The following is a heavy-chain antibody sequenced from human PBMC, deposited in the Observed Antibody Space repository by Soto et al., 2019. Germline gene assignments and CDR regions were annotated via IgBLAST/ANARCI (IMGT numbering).Heavy chain of an antibody. CDR2: IIPIFGTA. CDR3: ASDYSTQGWFDP. V-gene: IGHV1-69*01. J-gene: IGHJ5*02. Sequence: QVQLVQSGAEVKKPGASVKVSCKASGGSFSSYAISWVRQAPGQGLEWMGGIIPIFGTANYAQKFQGRVTITADESTSTAYMELSSLRSEDMAVYYCASDYSTQGWFDPWGQGTLVTVSS. CDR1: GGSFSSYA. D-gene: IGHD2-2*01.